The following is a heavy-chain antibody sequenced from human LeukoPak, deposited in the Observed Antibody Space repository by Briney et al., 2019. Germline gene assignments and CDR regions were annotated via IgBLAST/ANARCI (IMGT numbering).Heavy chain of an antibody. J-gene: IGHJ5*02. V-gene: IGHV5-51*01. CDR1: GYSFTSYW. D-gene: IGHD2-2*01. Sequence: GESLKISCKGSGYSFTSYWIGWVRQMPGKGLEWMGIIYPGDSDTRYSPSFQGQVTISADKSISTAYLQWSSLKASDTAMYYCARLDVETNDSPAGFDPWGQGTLVTVSS. CDR3: ARLDVETNDSPAGFDP. CDR2: IYPGDSDT.